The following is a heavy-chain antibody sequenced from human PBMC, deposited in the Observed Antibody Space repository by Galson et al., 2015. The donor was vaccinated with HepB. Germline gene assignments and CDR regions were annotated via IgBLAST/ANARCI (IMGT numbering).Heavy chain of an antibody. CDR3: ARVGHYDILTGYLSYMDV. CDR2: IIPILGIA. J-gene: IGHJ6*03. Sequence: SVKVSCKASGGTFSSYAISWVRQAPGQGLEWMGGIIPILGIANYAQKFQGRVTITADKSTSTAYMELSSLRSEDTAVYYCARVGHYDILTGYLSYMDVWGKGTTVTVSS. V-gene: IGHV1-69*10. D-gene: IGHD3-9*01. CDR1: GGTFSSYA.